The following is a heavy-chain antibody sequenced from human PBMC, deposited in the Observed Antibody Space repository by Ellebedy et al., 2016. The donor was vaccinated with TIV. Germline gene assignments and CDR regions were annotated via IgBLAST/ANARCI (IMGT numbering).Heavy chain of an antibody. V-gene: IGHV3-23*01. J-gene: IGHJ6*02. CDR3: AARGSVDV. Sequence: PGGSLRLSCAASGFALTNYVLSRVRQAPGKGLEWVSALSKSGANTYYADSVKGRFIISKDNSNNTLYLQMNSLRVEDTAVYYCAARGSVDVWGQGTTVSVSS. D-gene: IGHD3-10*01. CDR2: LSKSGANT. CDR1: GFALTNYV.